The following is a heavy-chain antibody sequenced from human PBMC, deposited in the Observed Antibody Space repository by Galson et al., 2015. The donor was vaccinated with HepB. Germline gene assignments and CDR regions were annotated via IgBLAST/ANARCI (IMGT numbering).Heavy chain of an antibody. CDR2: IWYDGSNR. D-gene: IGHD6-13*01. Sequence: SLRLPCAASGFTFSSYGMHWVRQAPGKGLEWVAVIWYDGSNRYYADSVKGRFTISRDNSKNTLYLQMNSLRAEDTAVYYCARDPSSSSSHYYYGMDVWGQGTTVTVSS. V-gene: IGHV3-33*01. CDR1: GFTFSSYG. CDR3: ARDPSSSSSHYYYGMDV. J-gene: IGHJ6*02.